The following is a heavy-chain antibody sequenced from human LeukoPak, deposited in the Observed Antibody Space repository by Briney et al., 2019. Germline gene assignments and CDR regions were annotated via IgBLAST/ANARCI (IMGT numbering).Heavy chain of an antibody. CDR1: AFTFRPYA. CDR2: VSGSGGST. V-gene: IGHV3-23*01. CDR3: AKGAASRGYTYVAN. J-gene: IGHJ4*02. Sequence: GGSLRVSCAASAFTFRPYAMIWVRQAPGKGLEWVSTVSGSGGSTYYADSVKGRFTISRDNSNNTLYLEMNRLRAEDTAVYYCAKGAASRGYTYVANWGQGTLVTVSS. D-gene: IGHD5-18*01.